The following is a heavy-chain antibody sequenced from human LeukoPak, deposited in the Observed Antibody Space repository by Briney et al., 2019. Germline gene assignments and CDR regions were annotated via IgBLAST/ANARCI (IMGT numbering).Heavy chain of an antibody. Sequence: GGSLRLSCAASGFTFSSHSMNWVRQAPGKGLEWVSSISSSSSYIYYADSVKGRFTISRDNAKNSLYLQMNSLRAEDTAVYYCARQGGYNEYYFDHWGQGTLVTVSS. CDR2: ISSSSSYI. CDR3: ARQGGYNEYYFDH. J-gene: IGHJ4*02. D-gene: IGHD5-24*01. V-gene: IGHV3-21*01. CDR1: GFTFSSHS.